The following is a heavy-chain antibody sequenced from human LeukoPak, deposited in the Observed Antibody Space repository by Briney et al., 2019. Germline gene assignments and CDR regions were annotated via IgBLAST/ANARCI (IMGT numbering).Heavy chain of an antibody. V-gene: IGHV4-39*01. J-gene: IGHJ3*02. Sequence: SETLSPTCTVSGGSISGSSYYWGWIRQPPGKGLEWIGSISYSGSTYYNPSLKSRVTISVDTSKNQFSLKLTSLTAADTAVYYCARSVASVTTIFNAFDIWGQGTMVTVSS. CDR3: ARSVASVTTIFNAFDI. D-gene: IGHD4-11*01. CDR1: GGSISGSSYY. CDR2: ISYSGST.